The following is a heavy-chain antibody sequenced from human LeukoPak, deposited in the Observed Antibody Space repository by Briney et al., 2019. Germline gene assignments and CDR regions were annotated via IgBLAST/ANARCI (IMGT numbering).Heavy chain of an antibody. CDR3: ARDYGAVAGIYSGFDP. Sequence: SGTLSLTCAVSGGSISSSNWWSWVRQPPGKGLEWIGYIYHSGSTYYNPSLKSRVTISVDRSKNQFSLKLSSVTAADTAVYYCARDYGAVAGIYSGFDPWGQGTLVTVSS. CDR1: GGSISSSNW. D-gene: IGHD6-19*01. V-gene: IGHV4-4*02. J-gene: IGHJ5*02. CDR2: IYHSGST.